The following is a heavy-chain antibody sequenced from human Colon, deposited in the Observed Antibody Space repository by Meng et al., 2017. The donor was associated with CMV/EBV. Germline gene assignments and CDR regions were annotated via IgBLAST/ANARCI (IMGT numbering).Heavy chain of an antibody. Sequence: GSLSLTCTVSGDSVNSGAYYWSWIRQPPGKGLEWIGYIYSRGSSNYNPSLKSRVTISVDTSKNQFSLKLSSVTAADTAVYYCATGGGDYWGQGTLVTVSS. CDR2: IYSRGSS. D-gene: IGHD2-15*01. CDR3: ATGGGDY. V-gene: IGHV4-61*08. J-gene: IGHJ4*02. CDR1: GDSVNSGAYY.